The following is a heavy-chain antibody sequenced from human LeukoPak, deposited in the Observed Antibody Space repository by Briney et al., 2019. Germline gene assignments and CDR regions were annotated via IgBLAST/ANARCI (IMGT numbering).Heavy chain of an antibody. Sequence: SETLSLTCIISGGSISRSGYYWDWIRQPPGKGLEWIGSIYYSGSTSYNPSLKSRVTILVDTFNNQFSLKLNSVTAADTAVYYCARDRNNYGYFDYWGQGTLVTVSS. CDR1: GGSISRSGYY. D-gene: IGHD3-10*01. V-gene: IGHV4-39*07. CDR3: ARDRNNYGYFDY. J-gene: IGHJ4*02. CDR2: IYYSGST.